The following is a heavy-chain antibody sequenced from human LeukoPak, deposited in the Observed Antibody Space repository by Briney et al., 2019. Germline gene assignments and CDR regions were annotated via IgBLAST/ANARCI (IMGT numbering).Heavy chain of an antibody. CDR1: GWSFNDYY. J-gene: IGHJ5*02. CDR3: ARGQVPAARGYNWFDP. D-gene: IGHD2-2*01. Sequence: PSETLSLTCAVYGWSFNDYYWNWIRQPPGKGLEWIGEINARGDTNYNPSLKSRVTISVDPSKKQFSLRLTSMIAADTALYYCARGQVPAARGYNWFDPWGQGTLVTVSS. V-gene: IGHV4-34*01. CDR2: INARGDT.